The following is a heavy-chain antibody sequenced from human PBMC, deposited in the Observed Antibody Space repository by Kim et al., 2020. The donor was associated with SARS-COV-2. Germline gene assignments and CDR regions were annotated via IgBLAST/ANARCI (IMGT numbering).Heavy chain of an antibody. J-gene: IGHJ4*02. Sequence: GGSLRLSCAASGFTFSSYSMNWVRQAPGKGLEWVSYISSSSSTIYYADSVKGRFTISRDNAKNSLYLQMNSLRDEDTAVYYCARDDLGGFLEWRGPIDYWGQGTLVTVSS. V-gene: IGHV3-48*02. CDR3: ARDDLGGFLEWRGPIDY. D-gene: IGHD3-3*01. CDR2: ISSSSSTI. CDR1: GFTFSSYS.